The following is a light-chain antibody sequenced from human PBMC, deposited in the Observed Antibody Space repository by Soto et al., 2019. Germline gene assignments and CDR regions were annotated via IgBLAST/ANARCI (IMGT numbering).Light chain of an antibody. CDR1: QSIGLA. CDR2: DAS. J-gene: IGKJ1*01. Sequence: EIVLTQSPATLSLSPGVRATLSCRASQSIGLAIAWYQHKPGQAPRLLIFDASQRATGIPARFRGSGSGTDFTLSISSLEPEDFAVYYCQQRTDRPPWTFGQGTKVDI. CDR3: QQRTDRPPWT. V-gene: IGKV3-11*01.